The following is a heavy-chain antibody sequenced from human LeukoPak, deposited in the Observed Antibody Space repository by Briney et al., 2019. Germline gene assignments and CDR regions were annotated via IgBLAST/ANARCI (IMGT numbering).Heavy chain of an antibody. V-gene: IGHV3-74*01. J-gene: IGHJ4*02. CDR3: ARATAETAGIDY. CDR1: GFMFSDFW. Sequence: PGGSLRLSCAASGFMFSDFWMFWVRQAPGKGLVWVSQINPDGTGTTYGDSAKGRFTVSRDNVKNTMFLQMNGLTVEDTAVYFCARATAETAGIDYWGQGTLVSVSS. D-gene: IGHD6-13*01. CDR2: INPDGTGT.